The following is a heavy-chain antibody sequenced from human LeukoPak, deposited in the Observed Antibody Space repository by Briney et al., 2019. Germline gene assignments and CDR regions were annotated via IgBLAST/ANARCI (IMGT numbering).Heavy chain of an antibody. D-gene: IGHD5-18*01. Sequence: SETLSLTCTVSGGSISSGGYYWSWIRQPPGKGLEWIGYIYHSGSTYYNPSLKSRVTISVDRSKNQFSLKLSSVTAADTAVYYCARVIGKGIVATIRVVDTAMAPRYFDYWGQGTLVTVSS. CDR3: ARVIGKGIVATIRVVDTAMAPRYFDY. CDR2: IYHSGST. J-gene: IGHJ4*02. CDR1: GGSISSGGYY. V-gene: IGHV4-30-2*01.